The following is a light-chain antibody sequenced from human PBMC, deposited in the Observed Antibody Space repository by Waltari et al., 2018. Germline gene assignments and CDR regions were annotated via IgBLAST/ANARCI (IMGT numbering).Light chain of an antibody. CDR2: EGS. Sequence: QSALTQPASVSGSPGQSITISCTATSSAVGSYNLVSWYQQQPGKAPKLMIYEGSKRPSGVSNRFSGSKSGNTASLTISGLQAEDEADYYCCSYAGSRVFGGGTKLTVL. V-gene: IGLV2-23*01. J-gene: IGLJ2*01. CDR3: CSYAGSRV. CDR1: SSAVGSYNL.